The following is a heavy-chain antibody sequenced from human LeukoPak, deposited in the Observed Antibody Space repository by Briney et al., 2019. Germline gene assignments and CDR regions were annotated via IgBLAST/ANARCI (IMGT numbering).Heavy chain of an antibody. CDR1: GFTFSSYG. CDR3: AKRVPYYFDY. J-gene: IGHJ4*02. Sequence: PGGSLRLSCAASGFTFSSYGMHWVRQAPGKGLEWVAVISYDGSNKYYADSVKGRFTISRDNSKNTLYLQMNSLRAEDTAVYYCAKRVPYYFDYWGQGTLVTVSS. D-gene: IGHD4/OR15-4a*01. V-gene: IGHV3-30*18. CDR2: ISYDGSNK.